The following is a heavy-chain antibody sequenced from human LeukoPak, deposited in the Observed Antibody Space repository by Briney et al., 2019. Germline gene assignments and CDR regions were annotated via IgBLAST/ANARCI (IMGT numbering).Heavy chain of an antibody. Sequence: ASGTVSCKASGYTFTGYYRHWVRQAPGQGLEWMGWINPNSGGTNYAQKFQGRGTMTRDTSISTAYMELSRLRSDDTAVYYCARTPSSYDYIWGSYRYLDYWGQGTLVTVSS. J-gene: IGHJ4*02. V-gene: IGHV1-2*02. CDR1: GYTFTGYY. CDR3: ARTPSSYDYIWGSYRYLDY. D-gene: IGHD3-16*02. CDR2: INPNSGGT.